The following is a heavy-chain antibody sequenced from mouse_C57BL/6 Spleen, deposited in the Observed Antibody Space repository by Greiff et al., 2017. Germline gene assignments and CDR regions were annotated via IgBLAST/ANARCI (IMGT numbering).Heavy chain of an antibody. CDR2: IHPNSGST. Sequence: QVQLQQPGAELVKPGASVKLSCKASGYTFTSYWMHWVKQRPGQGLEWIGMIHPNSGSTNYNEKFKSKATLTVDKSSSTAYMQLSSLTSEDSAVYYCARGTTVVGGYFDVWGTGTTGTVSS. J-gene: IGHJ1*03. D-gene: IGHD1-1*01. CDR3: ARGTTVVGGYFDV. V-gene: IGHV1-64*01. CDR1: GYTFTSYW.